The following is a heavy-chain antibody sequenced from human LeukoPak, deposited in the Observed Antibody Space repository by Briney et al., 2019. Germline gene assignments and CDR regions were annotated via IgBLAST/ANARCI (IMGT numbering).Heavy chain of an antibody. J-gene: IGHJ5*02. Sequence: GGSLRLSCAASGFTFSSYEMNWVRLAPGKGLEWVSYISSSGSTIYYADSVKGRFTISRDNAKNSLYLQMNSLRAEDTAVYYCARLPTMVRGVIPSFDPWGQGTLVTVSS. D-gene: IGHD3-10*01. CDR2: ISSSGSTI. CDR1: GFTFSSYE. V-gene: IGHV3-48*03. CDR3: ARLPTMVRGVIPSFDP.